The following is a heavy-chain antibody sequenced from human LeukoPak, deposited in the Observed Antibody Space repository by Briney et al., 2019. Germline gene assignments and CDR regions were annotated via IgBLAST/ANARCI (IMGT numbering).Heavy chain of an antibody. Sequence: SETLSLTCTVSGGSISSYYRNWIRQPPGKGLEWIGYIYTGGTTNYNPSLKSRVTISVDTSNNQFSLKLSSVTAADTAVYYCARQGGNDSPWADWGQGTLVTVSS. V-gene: IGHV4-4*09. CDR1: GGSISSYY. CDR3: ARQGGNDSPWAD. CDR2: IYTGGTT. D-gene: IGHD5-12*01. J-gene: IGHJ4*02.